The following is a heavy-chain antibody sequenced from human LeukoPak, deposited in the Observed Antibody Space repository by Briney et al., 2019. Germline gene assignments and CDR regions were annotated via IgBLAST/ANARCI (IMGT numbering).Heavy chain of an antibody. CDR1: GFTFSSYW. V-gene: IGHV3-74*01. J-gene: IGHJ4*02. CDR2: INNDGSTT. Sequence: GGSLRLSCAASGFTFSSYWMHWVRQVPGKGLVWVSRINNDGSTTTYADSVKGRFTISRDNAKNTLYLQMNSLRAEDTAVYYCTRGGVDYWGQGTLVTVSS. CDR3: TRGGVDY.